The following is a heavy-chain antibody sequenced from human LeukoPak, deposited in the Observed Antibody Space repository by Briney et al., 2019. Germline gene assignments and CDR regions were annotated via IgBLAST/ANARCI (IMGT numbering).Heavy chain of an antibody. CDR3: AGSYYDFWSGYPDYYYYYGMDV. CDR1: GGSISSGDYY. CDR2: IYYSAST. D-gene: IGHD3-3*01. Sequence: PSETLSLTCTVSGGSISSGDYYWSWIRQPPGKGLEWFGYIYYSASTYYHPSLKSRVTISVDTSKNQFSLKLSSVTAADTAVYYCAGSYYDFWSGYPDYYYYYGMDVWGQGTTVTVSS. V-gene: IGHV4-30-4*01. J-gene: IGHJ6*02.